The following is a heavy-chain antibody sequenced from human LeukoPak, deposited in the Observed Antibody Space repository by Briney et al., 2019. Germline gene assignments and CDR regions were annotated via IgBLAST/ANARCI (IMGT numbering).Heavy chain of an antibody. CDR3: ARDRAHNSWSDY. Sequence: GGSLRLSCAASGFTFSSYGMHWVRQAPGKGLEWVAFIRYDGSNKYYADSVKGRFTISRDNSKNTLYLQMNSLRVEDTALYYCARDRAHNSWSDYWGQGTLVTVSS. CDR1: GFTFSSYG. CDR2: IRYDGSNK. V-gene: IGHV3-30*02. D-gene: IGHD6-13*01. J-gene: IGHJ4*02.